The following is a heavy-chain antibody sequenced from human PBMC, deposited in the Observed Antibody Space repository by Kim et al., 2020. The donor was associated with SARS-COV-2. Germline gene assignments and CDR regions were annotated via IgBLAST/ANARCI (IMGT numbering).Heavy chain of an antibody. J-gene: IGHJ6*03. Sequence: GGSLRLSCAASGFRFSNYAMYWVRQAPGKGLEWVAVLLSDGINEVYADSVKGRFTISRENSKNTLFLQMNNLRSEDTAVYYCARQGDRSLYYMAVWGNGT. CDR1: GFRFSNYA. D-gene: IGHD3-22*01. CDR3: ARQGDRSLYYMAV. CDR2: LLSDGINE. V-gene: IGHV3-30-3*01.